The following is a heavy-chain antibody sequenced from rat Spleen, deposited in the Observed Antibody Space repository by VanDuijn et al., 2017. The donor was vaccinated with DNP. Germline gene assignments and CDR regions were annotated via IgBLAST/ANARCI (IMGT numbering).Heavy chain of an antibody. CDR3: ARGVSSYYGYNSYWYFDF. CDR2: INYSGST. Sequence: EVQLQESGPGLVKPSQSLSLTCSVTGYSITGNYWGWIRKFPGNKMDWIGYINYSGSTGYNPSLKSRISITRDTSKNQFFLQLNSVTTEDTATYYCARGVSSYYGYNSYWYFDFWGPGTMVTVSS. CDR1: GYSITGNY. V-gene: IGHV3-1*01. J-gene: IGHJ1*01. D-gene: IGHD1-9*01.